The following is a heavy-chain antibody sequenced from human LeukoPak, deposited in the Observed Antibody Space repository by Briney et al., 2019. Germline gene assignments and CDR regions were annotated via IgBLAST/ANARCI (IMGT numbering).Heavy chain of an antibody. Sequence: PSETLSLTCTVSGGSISSSSYYWGWIRQPPGNGLEWIGSIYYRGSTYYNPSLKSRVTMSVDTSKNQFSLKLSSVTAADTAVYYCARDIAAALYNWFDPWGQGTLVTVSS. V-gene: IGHV4-39*07. CDR2: IYYRGST. CDR3: ARDIAAALYNWFDP. CDR1: GGSISSSSYY. D-gene: IGHD6-13*01. J-gene: IGHJ5*02.